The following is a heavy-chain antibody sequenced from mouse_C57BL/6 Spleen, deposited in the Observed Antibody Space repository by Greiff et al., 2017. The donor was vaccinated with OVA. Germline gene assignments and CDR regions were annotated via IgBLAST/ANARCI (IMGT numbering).Heavy chain of an antibody. CDR3: ARKSEYYFDY. Sequence: VQRVESDAELVKPGASVKISCKVSGYTFTDHTIHWMKQRPEQGLEWIGYIYPRDGSTKYNEKCKGKATLTSDKSSSTAYMQLNSLTSDDSAVYFCARKSEYYFDYWGQGTTLTVSS. CDR1: GYTFTDHT. J-gene: IGHJ2*01. V-gene: IGHV1-78*01. CDR2: IYPRDGST.